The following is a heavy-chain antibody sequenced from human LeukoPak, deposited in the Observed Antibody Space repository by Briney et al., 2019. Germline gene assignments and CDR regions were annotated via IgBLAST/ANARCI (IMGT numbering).Heavy chain of an antibody. V-gene: IGHV5-51*01. CDR3: GRGICLKGIY. Sequence: GPSLKISCKDSGYSSPTSLIGWVRQLPGKGLEWMGITSPGDSETRYSPSFQAQATIPAAKPIRTAYLQWSSLKASDSAMYFGGRGICLKGIYWGQGTLVTVSS. CDR2: TSPGDSET. D-gene: IGHD3-16*01. J-gene: IGHJ4*02. CDR1: GYSSPTSL.